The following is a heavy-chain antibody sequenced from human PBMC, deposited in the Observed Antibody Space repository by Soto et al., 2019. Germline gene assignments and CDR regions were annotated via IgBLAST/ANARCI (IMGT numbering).Heavy chain of an antibody. CDR2: IVTSYRSG. CDR1: LWTFLSCR. CDR3: GRDAGAKRSSS. D-gene: IGHD6-13*01. V-gene: IGHV1-69*13. J-gene: IGHJ4*02. Sequence: SVTGSCMSSLWTFLSCRINWVQQAAGQGLEWVGRIVTSYRSGDYAQKLQRRVIITADESARTYYMKLRSMKSQDTVVYYWGRDAGAKRSSSWGQGTLVTVSS.